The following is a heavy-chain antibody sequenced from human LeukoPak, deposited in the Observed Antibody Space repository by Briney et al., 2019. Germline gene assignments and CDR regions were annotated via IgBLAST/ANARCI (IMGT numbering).Heavy chain of an antibody. D-gene: IGHD1-7*01. CDR2: IKQDGSEK. V-gene: IGHV3-7*01. CDR3: ARDSEGVTGTTSWFDP. J-gene: IGHJ5*02. CDR1: GLTFSSYW. Sequence: GGSLRLSCTVSGLTFSSYWMTWFRQAPGKGLEWVANIKQDGSEKYYLDSVEGRFTISRDNARNSLYLQMNSLRAEDTAVYYCARDSEGVTGTTSWFDPWGQGTLVTVSS.